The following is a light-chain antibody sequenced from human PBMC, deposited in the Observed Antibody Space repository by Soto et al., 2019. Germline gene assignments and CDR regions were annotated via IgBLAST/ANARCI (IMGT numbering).Light chain of an antibody. J-gene: IGLJ2*01. V-gene: IGLV1-44*01. CDR1: NSNIGSNT. CDR2: NNI. Sequence: QSVLTQSPSASGTPGQRVTISCSGSNSNIGSNTVNWYQHLPGTAPKLLIYNNIQRPAGVPDRFSGSKSGSSASLAISGLQSEDEADYYCAAWDDSLNGVFGGGTKLTVL. CDR3: AAWDDSLNGV.